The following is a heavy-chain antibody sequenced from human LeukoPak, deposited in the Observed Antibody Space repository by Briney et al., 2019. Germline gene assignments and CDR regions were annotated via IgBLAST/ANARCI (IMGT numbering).Heavy chain of an antibody. CDR2: ISGSSTAI. CDR1: GFTFRRFS. Sequence: GGSLRLSCAASGFTFRRFSMNWVRQAPGKGLEWVSYISGSSTAIFYADSVKGRFTISRDNAKNSLYLQMNSLRAEDTAVYYCARDLGIAVAGTVDYWGQGTLVTVSS. CDR3: ARDLGIAVAGTVDY. D-gene: IGHD6-19*01. J-gene: IGHJ4*02. V-gene: IGHV3-48*04.